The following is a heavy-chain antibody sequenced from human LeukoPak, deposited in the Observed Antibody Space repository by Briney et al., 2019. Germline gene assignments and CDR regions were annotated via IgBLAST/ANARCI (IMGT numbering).Heavy chain of an antibody. V-gene: IGHV4-39*02. D-gene: IGHD6-19*01. J-gene: IGHJ5*02. Sequence: SETLSLTCTVSGGSISSSSYYWGWIRQPPGKGLEWIGTFYYSGSTYYNPSLRSRVTISVDTSRNHFSLKLSSVTATDTAVYYCARDRAVADNNWFDPWGQGTLVTVSS. CDR2: FYYSGST. CDR1: GGSISSSSYY. CDR3: ARDRAVADNNWFDP.